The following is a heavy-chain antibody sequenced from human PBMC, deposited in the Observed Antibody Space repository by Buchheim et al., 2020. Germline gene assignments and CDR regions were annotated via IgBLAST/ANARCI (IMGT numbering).Heavy chain of an antibody. J-gene: IGHJ5*02. CDR3: ARGYCSGGSCYGFGDWFDP. CDR2: IDPSDSYT. Sequence: EVQLVQSGAEVKKPGESLRISCKGSGYSFTSYWISWVRQMPGKGLEWMGRIDPSDSYTNYSPSFQGHVTISADKPISTSYPQWSSLKASDTAMYYCARGYCSGGSCYGFGDWFDPWGQGTL. CDR1: GYSFTSYW. D-gene: IGHD2-15*01. V-gene: IGHV5-10-1*01.